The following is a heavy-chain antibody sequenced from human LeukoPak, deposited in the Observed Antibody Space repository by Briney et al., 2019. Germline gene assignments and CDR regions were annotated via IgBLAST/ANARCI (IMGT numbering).Heavy chain of an antibody. Sequence: SVKVSCKASGGTFSSYAISWVRQAPGQGLEWMGGIIPIFGTANYAQKFQGRVTITADESTSTAYMELSSLRSEDTAVYYCARDTVTTTPPSAFDIWGQGTMVTVSS. CDR1: GGTFSSYA. CDR2: IIPIFGTA. J-gene: IGHJ3*02. V-gene: IGHV1-69*13. D-gene: IGHD4-17*01. CDR3: ARDTVTTTPPSAFDI.